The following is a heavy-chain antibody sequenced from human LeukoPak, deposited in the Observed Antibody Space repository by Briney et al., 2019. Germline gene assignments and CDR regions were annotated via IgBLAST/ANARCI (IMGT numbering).Heavy chain of an antibody. CDR2: INHSGST. CDR3: AGGYCSSTSCFGIYWFDP. D-gene: IGHD2-2*01. J-gene: IGHJ5*02. CDR1: GGSFSGYY. V-gene: IGHV4-34*01. Sequence: SETLSLTCAVYGGSFSGYYRSWIRQPPGKGLEWIGEINHSGSTNYNPSLKSRVTISEDTSKNQFSLKLSSVTAADTAVYYCAGGYCSSTSCFGIYWFDPWGQGTLVTVSS.